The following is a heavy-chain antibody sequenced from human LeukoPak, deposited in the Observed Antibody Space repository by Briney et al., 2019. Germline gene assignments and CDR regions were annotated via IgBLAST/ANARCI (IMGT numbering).Heavy chain of an antibody. V-gene: IGHV3-7*01. CDR3: ARGESGGSYFSYYYGMDV. CDR2: IKQDGSEK. J-gene: IGHJ6*02. Sequence: GGSLRLSCAASGFTFSSYWMSWVRQAPGKGLEWVANIKQDGSEKYYVDSVKGRFTISRDNAKNSLYLQMNSLRAEDTAVYYCARGESGGSYFSYYYGMDVWGQGTTVTVSS. CDR1: GFTFSSYW. D-gene: IGHD1-26*01.